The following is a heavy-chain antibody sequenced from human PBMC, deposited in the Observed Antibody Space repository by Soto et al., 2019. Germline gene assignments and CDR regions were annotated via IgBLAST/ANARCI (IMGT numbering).Heavy chain of an antibody. J-gene: IGHJ4*02. V-gene: IGHV3-48*03. D-gene: IGHD2-15*01. CDR3: ARDCSGGSCFDY. CDR1: GFTLSGSE. Sequence: EMQLVESGGGLVQPGESLRLSGADSGFTLSGSEMNWVRRAPGKGLEWVSYISGSGRIVYYADSVKGRFTISRDIVKNSLYLEMNSLRAEDTAVYYCARDCSGGSCFDYWGQGALVTVSA. CDR2: ISGSGRIV.